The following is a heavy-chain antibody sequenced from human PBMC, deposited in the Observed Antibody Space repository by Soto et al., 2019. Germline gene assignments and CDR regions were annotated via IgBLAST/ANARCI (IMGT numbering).Heavy chain of an antibody. CDR1: GYTFTTYV. CDR2: ISPYNGNT. CDR3: ARESNIWGSYRFWDY. Sequence: QVQLVQSGAEVKKPGASVEVSCKASGYTFTTYVISWVRQAPGQGPEWMGWISPYNGNTNYAQKFQGRVTMTTDTSTFTAYMELRNLRSDDTAVYYCARESNIWGSYRFWDYWGQGTLVTVS. V-gene: IGHV1-18*01. D-gene: IGHD3-16*02. J-gene: IGHJ4*02.